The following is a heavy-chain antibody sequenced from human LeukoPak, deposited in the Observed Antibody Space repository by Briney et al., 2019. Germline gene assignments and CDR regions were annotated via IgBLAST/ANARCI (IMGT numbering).Heavy chain of an antibody. CDR2: MYYSGST. CDR1: GGSMSNYY. CDR3: TRDTGTTGEVKFDP. D-gene: IGHD4-17*01. J-gene: IGHJ5*02. Sequence: PSETLSLTCTVSGGSMSNYYWSWIRQSPGKGLEWIGYMYYSGSTNYNPSLKSRVTISVDTSKSQFSLNLMSVTAADTAVYYCTRDTGTTGEVKFDPWGQGTLVTVSS. V-gene: IGHV4-59*12.